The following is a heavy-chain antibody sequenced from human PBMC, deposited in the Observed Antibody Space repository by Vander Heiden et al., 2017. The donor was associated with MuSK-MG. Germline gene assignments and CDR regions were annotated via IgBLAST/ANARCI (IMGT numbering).Heavy chain of an antibody. V-gene: IGHV3-21*01. J-gene: IGHJ4*02. Sequence: EVQLVESGGGLVKPGGSLRLSCAASGFTFSSYSMNWVRQAPGKGLEWVSSISSSSSYIYYADSVKGRFTISRDNAKNSLYLQMNSLRAEDTAVYYCASLEGWKEYSYGPTRLFDYWGQGTLVTVSS. CDR1: GFTFSSYS. CDR2: ISSSSSYI. D-gene: IGHD5-18*01. CDR3: ASLEGWKEYSYGPTRLFDY.